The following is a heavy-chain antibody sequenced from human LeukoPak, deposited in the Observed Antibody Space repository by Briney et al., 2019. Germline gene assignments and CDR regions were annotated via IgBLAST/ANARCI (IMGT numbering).Heavy chain of an antibody. CDR3: ARHDYGDYVPYFDY. Sequence: GGSLRLSCAASGFTFSSYWMTWVRQAPGKGLEWVANIKQDGSEKYYVDSVKGRFTISRDNAKNSLYLQMNSLRAEDTAVYYCARHDYGDYVPYFDYWGQGTLVTVSS. D-gene: IGHD4-17*01. V-gene: IGHV3-7*01. CDR2: IKQDGSEK. J-gene: IGHJ4*02. CDR1: GFTFSSYW.